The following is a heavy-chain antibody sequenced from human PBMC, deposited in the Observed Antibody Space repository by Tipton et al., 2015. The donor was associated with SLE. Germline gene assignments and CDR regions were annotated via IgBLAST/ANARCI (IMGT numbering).Heavy chain of an antibody. J-gene: IGHJ4*02. CDR2: INHSGST. Sequence: TLSLTCAVYGGSFIGYYWSWIRQSPGKGLEFIGQINHSGSTIYNPSLKSRVRLSVDTSKNQFSLKLSSVTAADTAVYYCARGTYHYDGSGSRIRNYFDSWGQGTLVTVSS. CDR3: ARGTYHYDGSGSRIRNYFDS. CDR1: GGSFIGYY. V-gene: IGHV4-34*01. D-gene: IGHD3-22*01.